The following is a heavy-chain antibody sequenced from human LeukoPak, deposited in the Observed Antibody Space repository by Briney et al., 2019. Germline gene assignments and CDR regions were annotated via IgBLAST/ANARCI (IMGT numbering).Heavy chain of an antibody. CDR2: IRSKAYGGTT. D-gene: IGHD3-22*01. J-gene: IGHJ3*02. Sequence: GGSLRLSCTASGFTFGDVMSWVRQAPGKGLEWVGFIRSKAYGGTTKNAASVKGRFTISRDDSRSIAYLQMNSLKTEDTAVYYCTRRYNYDSSGYYYVRDAFDIWGQGTMVTVSS. V-gene: IGHV3-49*04. CDR3: TRRYNYDSSGYYYVRDAFDI. CDR1: GFTFGDV.